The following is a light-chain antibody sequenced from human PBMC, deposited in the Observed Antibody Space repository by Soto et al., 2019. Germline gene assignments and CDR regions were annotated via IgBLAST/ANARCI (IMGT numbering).Light chain of an antibody. J-gene: IGKJ5*01. Sequence: DIQLTQSPSFLSASVGDRVTITCRASQGISSYLAWYQQKPGKASKLLIYAASTLQSGVPSRFSGSGSGTEFTLTISSLQPEDFATYYCQQLNSYPPHTCGQGTRLEIK. CDR1: QGISSY. V-gene: IGKV1-9*01. CDR2: AAS. CDR3: QQLNSYPPHT.